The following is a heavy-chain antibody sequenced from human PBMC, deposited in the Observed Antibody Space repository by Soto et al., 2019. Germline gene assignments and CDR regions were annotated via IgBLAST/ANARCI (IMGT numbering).Heavy chain of an antibody. V-gene: IGHV6-1*01. CDR1: GDSVSSNSAA. J-gene: IGHJ6*02. Sequence: PSQTLSLTCAISGDSVSSNSAAWNWIRQSPSRGLEWLGRTYYRSQWYNDYAVSVKGRIIINPDTSKNQFSLQLSSVTPEDTAVYYCARTMARDYYYKGVXVWGQGTTVXVSS. CDR2: TYYRSQWYN. D-gene: IGHD2-8*01. CDR3: ARTMARDYYYKGVXV.